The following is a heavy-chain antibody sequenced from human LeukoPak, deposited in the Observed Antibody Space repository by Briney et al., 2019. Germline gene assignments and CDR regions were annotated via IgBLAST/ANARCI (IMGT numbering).Heavy chain of an antibody. Sequence: ASVKVSCKASGYTFTSYAMHWVRQAPGQRLEWMGWINAGNGNTKYSQKSQGRVTITRDTSASTAYMELSSLRSEDTAVYYCARDASSGWHDYWGQGTLVTVSS. CDR1: GYTFTSYA. CDR3: ARDASSGWHDY. D-gene: IGHD6-19*01. V-gene: IGHV1-3*01. J-gene: IGHJ4*02. CDR2: INAGNGNT.